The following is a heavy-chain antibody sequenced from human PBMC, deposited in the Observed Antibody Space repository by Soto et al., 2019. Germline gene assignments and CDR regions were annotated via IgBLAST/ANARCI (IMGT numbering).Heavy chain of an antibody. Sequence: QLQLQESGPGLVKPSETLSLTCSVSDDSINSDKYYWGWIRQPPGKGLEWIGSIYNRGNGTYNPSLPTRVTISLAKSRSQFSLKLNSVTAADSAVYFCARLEGLATISYYFDFWGPGALVTVSS. J-gene: IGHJ4*02. CDR1: DDSINSDKYY. CDR3: ARLEGLATISYYFDF. V-gene: IGHV4-39*01. CDR2: IYNRGNG. D-gene: IGHD3-9*01.